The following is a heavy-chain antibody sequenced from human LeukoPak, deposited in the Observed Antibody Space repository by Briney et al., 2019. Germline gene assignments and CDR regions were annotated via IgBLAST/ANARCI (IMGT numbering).Heavy chain of an antibody. J-gene: IGHJ3*02. D-gene: IGHD3-16*02. CDR1: GGSISSSSYY. CDR2: IYYSGST. CDR3: ARAMITFGGVIVVDAFDI. Sequence: PSETLSLTCTVSGGSISSSSYYWGWFRQPPGKGLGWIGGIYYSGSTYYNPSLKSRVTISVDTSKNQFSLKLSSVTAADTAVYYCARAMITFGGVIVVDAFDIWGQGTMVTVSS. V-gene: IGHV4-39*07.